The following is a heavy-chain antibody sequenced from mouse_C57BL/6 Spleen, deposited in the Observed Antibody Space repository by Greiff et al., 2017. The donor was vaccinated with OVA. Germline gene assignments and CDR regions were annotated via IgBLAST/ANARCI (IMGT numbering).Heavy chain of an antibody. CDR1: GYTFTTYP. Sequence: QVQLQQSGAELAKPGASVKMSCKASGYTFTTYPIEWVKQNHGQSLEWIGNFNPYNDDTKYNEKFKGKATLTVEKSSSTVYLELSRLTSDDSAVYYCARRSYLPYWYFDVWGTGTTVTVSS. J-gene: IGHJ1*03. CDR2: FNPYNDDT. D-gene: IGHD1-1*01. V-gene: IGHV1-47*01. CDR3: ARRSYLPYWYFDV.